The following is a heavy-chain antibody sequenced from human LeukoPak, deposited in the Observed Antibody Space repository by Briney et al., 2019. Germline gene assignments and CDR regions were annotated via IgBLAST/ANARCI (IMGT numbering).Heavy chain of an antibody. D-gene: IGHD3-16*01. J-gene: IGHJ1*01. Sequence: SETLSLTCTVSGYSISSGYYWGWIRQPPGKGLEWIGSFYHSGSTYYNPSLKSRVTISLDTSKNQFSLKLSSVTAADTAVYYCARDTYYDRFQHWGQGTLVTVSS. CDR3: ARDTYYDRFQH. CDR2: FYHSGST. V-gene: IGHV4-38-2*02. CDR1: GYSISSGYY.